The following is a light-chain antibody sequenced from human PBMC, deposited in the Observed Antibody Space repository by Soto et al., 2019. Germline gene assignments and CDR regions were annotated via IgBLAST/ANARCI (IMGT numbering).Light chain of an antibody. CDR2: SAS. Sequence: DIQMTQSPSSLSASVGDRVTITCRASQSVSNYLNWCQQKAGKAPKLLIYSASSLLSGVPSRFSGSGSGTDFTLTISSLQPEDFATYYCQQTYSAPFTFGPGTKVDIK. CDR1: QSVSNY. J-gene: IGKJ3*01. CDR3: QQTYSAPFT. V-gene: IGKV1-39*01.